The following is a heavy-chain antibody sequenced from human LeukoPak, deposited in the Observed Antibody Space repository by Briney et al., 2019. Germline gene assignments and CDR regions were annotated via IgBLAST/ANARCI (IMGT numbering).Heavy chain of an antibody. CDR2: ISSSGSTI. J-gene: IGHJ6*04. CDR3: AELGITMIGGV. CDR1: GFTFSSYA. Sequence: GGSLRLSCAASGFTFSSYAMSWVRRAPGKGLEWVSYISSSGSTIYYADSVKGRFTISRDNAKNSLYLQMNSLRAEDTAVYYCAELGITMIGGVWGKGTTVTISS. D-gene: IGHD3-10*02. V-gene: IGHV3-48*03.